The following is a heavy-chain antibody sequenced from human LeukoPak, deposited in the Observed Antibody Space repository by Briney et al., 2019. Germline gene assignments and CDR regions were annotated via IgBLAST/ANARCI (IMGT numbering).Heavy chain of an antibody. CDR2: IIPIFGTA. Sequence: SVKVSCKASGGTFSSYAISWVQQAPGQGLEWMGGIIPIFGTASYAQKFQGRVTITADESTSTAYMELSGLRSEDTAVYYCARETAGPEYHYYYYHMDVWGKGTTVTVSS. V-gene: IGHV1-69*13. D-gene: IGHD2-2*02. CDR3: ARETAGPEYHYYYYHMDV. J-gene: IGHJ6*03. CDR1: GGTFSSYA.